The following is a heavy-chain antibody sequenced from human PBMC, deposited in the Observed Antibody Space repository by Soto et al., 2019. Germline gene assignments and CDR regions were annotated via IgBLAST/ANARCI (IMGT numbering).Heavy chain of an antibody. Sequence: EVQLVESGGGLVQPGGSLKLSCAASGFTFSGSTINWVRQASGKGLEWVGRIRSKAHSYATTYAASLKGSFTISRDDSKSTAYLQMISLKTEDTAVYYCTSTADGYDFDYWGQGTLVTVSS. CDR3: TSTADGYDFDY. D-gene: IGHD5-12*01. J-gene: IGHJ4*02. V-gene: IGHV3-73*01. CDR1: GFTFSGST. CDR2: IRSKAHSYAT.